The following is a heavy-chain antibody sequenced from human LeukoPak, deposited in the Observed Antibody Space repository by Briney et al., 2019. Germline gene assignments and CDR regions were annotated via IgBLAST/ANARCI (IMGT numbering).Heavy chain of an antibody. CDR1: GYSFTRYW. CDR3: ARSWTGDTFDF. V-gene: IGHV5-51*01. Sequence: GESLKISCKGSGYSFTRYWIGWVRQMPGKGLEWMGIIDPVDSSTRYSPSFQGLVTISADKSISTAYVQWSSLKASDTAMYYCARSWTGDTFDFWGQGTLVIVSS. J-gene: IGHJ3*01. D-gene: IGHD3/OR15-3a*01. CDR2: IDPVDSST.